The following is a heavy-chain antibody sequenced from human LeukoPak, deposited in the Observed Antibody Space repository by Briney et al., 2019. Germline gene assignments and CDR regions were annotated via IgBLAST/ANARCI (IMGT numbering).Heavy chain of an antibody. J-gene: IGHJ4*02. CDR2: IYGGGST. Sequence: PGGSLRLSCAASGFTVSSNDMTWVRQAPGKGLEWVSVIYGGGSTYYADSVKGRFTISRDNFKNTLFMQMNSLRAEDTAVYYCGKSGSRDWDYFEYWGQGTLVTASS. V-gene: IGHV3-53*01. CDR1: GFTVSSND. D-gene: IGHD6-19*01. CDR3: GKSGSRDWDYFEY.